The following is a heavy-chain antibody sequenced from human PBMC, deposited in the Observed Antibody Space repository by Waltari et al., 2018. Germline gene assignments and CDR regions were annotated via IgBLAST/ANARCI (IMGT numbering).Heavy chain of an antibody. CDR3: ARAVGSPSSSWVPYYYYYYGMDV. V-gene: IGHV7-4-1*02. Sequence: QVQLVQSGSELKKPGASVKVSCKASGYTFTSYAMNWVRQAPGHGLEWMGWINTNTGNPTYAQGFTGRFVYSLDTSVSTAYLQISSLKAEDTAVYYCARAVGSPSSSWVPYYYYYYGMDVWGQGTTVTVSS. CDR2: INTNTGNP. J-gene: IGHJ6*02. D-gene: IGHD6-13*01. CDR1: GYTFTSYA.